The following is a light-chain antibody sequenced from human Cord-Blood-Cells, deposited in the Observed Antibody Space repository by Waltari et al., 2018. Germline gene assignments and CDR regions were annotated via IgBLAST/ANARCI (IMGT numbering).Light chain of an antibody. CDR2: GNS. CDR1: GSNIESSA. V-gene: IGLV1-44*01. J-gene: IGLJ3*02. CDR3: QAWDTCLSGVV. Sequence: QAVLTQPPSASGTPGQGVTISFSGSGSNIESSAGNWDQQLPGTAPKLLIYGNSKRPSGVPDRFSGSKSGTSASLAITGLQSEDEADYYCQAWDTCLSGVVFGGGTKLTVL.